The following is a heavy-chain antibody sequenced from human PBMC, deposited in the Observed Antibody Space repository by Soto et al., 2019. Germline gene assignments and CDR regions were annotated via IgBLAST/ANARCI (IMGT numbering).Heavy chain of an antibody. CDR2: ISPWKGNT. CDR1: GYNFMPYG. D-gene: IGHD3-10*01. J-gene: IGHJ4*02. Sequence: ASVKVSCKASGYNFMPYGVNWVRQAPGQGLEWMGWISPWKGNTNYAQSFQGRVTMTTDTSTSTAYMELRSLTSDDTAVYYCARDLDPSGSYYTDYWGPGTLVTVSS. V-gene: IGHV1-18*04. CDR3: ARDLDPSGSYYTDY.